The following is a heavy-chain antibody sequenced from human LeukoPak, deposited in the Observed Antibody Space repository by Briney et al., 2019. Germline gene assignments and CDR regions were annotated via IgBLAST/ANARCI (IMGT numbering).Heavy chain of an antibody. D-gene: IGHD3-3*01. V-gene: IGHV4-4*07. CDR1: GGSISSYY. J-gene: IGHJ6*03. Sequence: PSETLSLTCTVSGGSISSYYWSWVRQPAGKGLEWIGRIYTSGSTNYNPSLKSRVTMSVDTSKNQFSLKLSSVTAADTAVYYCARGGVASYYYYYTDVWGKGTTVTVSS. CDR2: IYTSGST. CDR3: ARGGVASYYYYYTDV.